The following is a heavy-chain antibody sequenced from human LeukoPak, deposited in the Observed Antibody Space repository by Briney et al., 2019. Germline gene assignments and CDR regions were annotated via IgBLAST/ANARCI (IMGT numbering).Heavy chain of an antibody. CDR2: IYPDDSDT. CDR3: ARIIDSGSLGKGADWFDP. Sequence: GESLKISCKGSGYSFTSYWIGWVRQMPGKGLEWMGIIYPDDSDTRYSPSFQGQVTISADKSISTAYLQWSSLKASDTAMYYCARIIDSGSLGKGADWFDPWGQGTLVTVSS. V-gene: IGHV5-51*01. CDR1: GYSFTSYW. D-gene: IGHD1-26*01. J-gene: IGHJ5*02.